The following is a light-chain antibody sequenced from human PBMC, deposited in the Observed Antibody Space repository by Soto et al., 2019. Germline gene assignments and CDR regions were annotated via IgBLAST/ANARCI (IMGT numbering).Light chain of an antibody. Sequence: EIVLTQSPDTLSLSPGERATLSCRASQSISRYLAWYQQKPGQPPRLLIYDASNRATGIPARFSGSGSGTDFTLTISSLEPEDFAVYYCQQYKNWPPTYTFGQGTKLEI. J-gene: IGKJ2*01. V-gene: IGKV3-11*01. CDR3: QQYKNWPPTYT. CDR2: DAS. CDR1: QSISRY.